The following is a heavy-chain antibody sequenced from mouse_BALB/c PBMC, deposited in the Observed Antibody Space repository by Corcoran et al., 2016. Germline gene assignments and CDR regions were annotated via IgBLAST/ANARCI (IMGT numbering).Heavy chain of an antibody. CDR3: AFTTVVGGAMDY. CDR1: GFNIKDTY. J-gene: IGHJ4*01. V-gene: IGHV14-3*02. D-gene: IGHD1-1*01. Sequence: EVQLQQSGAELVKPGASVKLSCTASGFNIKDTYMHWVKQRPEQGLEWIGRIDPANGNTKYDPKFQGKATITADTSSNTAYLQLSSLTSEDTAVYYCAFTTVVGGAMDYWGQGTSVTVSS. CDR2: IDPANGNT.